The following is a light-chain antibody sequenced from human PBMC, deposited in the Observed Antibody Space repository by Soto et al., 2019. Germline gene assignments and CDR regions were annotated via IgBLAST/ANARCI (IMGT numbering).Light chain of an antibody. CDR3: QQSYSSLYT. CDR1: QSINSY. Sequence: DIQVTQSPSSLSASVGDRVTVTCRTSQSINSYLNWYQQKPGKAPKLLIYASTNLQSGVQARFSGSGFGTYFSLTISSLQPEDFATYYCQQSYSSLYTFGQGTKLEIK. V-gene: IGKV1-39*01. CDR2: AST. J-gene: IGKJ2*01.